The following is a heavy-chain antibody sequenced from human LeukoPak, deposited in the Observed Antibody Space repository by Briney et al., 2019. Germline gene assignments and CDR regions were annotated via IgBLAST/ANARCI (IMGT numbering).Heavy chain of an antibody. J-gene: IGHJ5*02. Sequence: GSLRLSCAASGFTFSSYWMHWVRQAPGKGLVWVSRINSDGSSTSYADSVKGRFTISRDNAKNTLYLQMNSLRAEDTAVYYCAKGAYSSGWYWFDPWGLGTLVTVSS. CDR3: AKGAYSSGWYWFDP. CDR2: INSDGSST. CDR1: GFTFSSYW. D-gene: IGHD6-19*01. V-gene: IGHV3-74*01.